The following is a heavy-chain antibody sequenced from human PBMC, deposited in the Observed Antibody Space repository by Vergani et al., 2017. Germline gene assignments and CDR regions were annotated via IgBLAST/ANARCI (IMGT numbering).Heavy chain of an antibody. CDR3: ARSGDSTKYPEDYYGMDV. CDR1: GGSITITTYF. CDR2: IHASGNT. V-gene: IGHV4-61*02. Sequence: QVQLQESGPGLVKPSQTLSLTCTVSGGSITITTYFWSWIRQPAGKGLEWIGRIHASGNTRYNPSLKSRVTISVDTSRNQFSLNLSSVTAAHTAIYYCARSGDSTKYPEDYYGMDVWGQGTTVTVSS. D-gene: IGHD6-13*01. J-gene: IGHJ6*02.